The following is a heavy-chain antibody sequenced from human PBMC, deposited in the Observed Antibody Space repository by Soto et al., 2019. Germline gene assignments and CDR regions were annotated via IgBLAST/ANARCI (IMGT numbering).Heavy chain of an antibody. D-gene: IGHD3-22*01. CDR1: GFSVSGSY. CDR3: ARSLYYYDNSEYFRTLYLDY. J-gene: IGHJ4*02. Sequence: EVQLVETGGGLIQFGGSLRLSCAASGFSVSGSYVSWVRQAPGKGLEWVSVIYSGGNTYYADSVKGRFTISRDVSNTIVYLHMTSMRAEDTAVYYCARSLYYYDNSEYFRTLYLDYWGQGTLVTVSS. CDR2: IYSGGNT. V-gene: IGHV3-53*02.